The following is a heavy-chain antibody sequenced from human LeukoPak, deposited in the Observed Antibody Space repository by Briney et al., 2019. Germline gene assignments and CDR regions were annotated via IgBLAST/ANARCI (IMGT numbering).Heavy chain of an antibody. V-gene: IGHV3-30*04. Sequence: GGSLRLSCAASGFTFRSFAMSWVRQAPGKGLEWVAVISYDGSNKYYADSVKGRFTISRDNSKNTLYLQMNSLRAEDTAVYYCARSSWELLRRNYYFDYWGQGTLVTVSS. CDR2: ISYDGSNK. D-gene: IGHD1-26*01. CDR3: ARSSWELLRRNYYFDY. J-gene: IGHJ4*02. CDR1: GFTFRSFA.